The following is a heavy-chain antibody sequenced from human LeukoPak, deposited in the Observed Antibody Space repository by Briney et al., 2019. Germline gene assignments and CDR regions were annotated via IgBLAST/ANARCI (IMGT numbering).Heavy chain of an antibody. CDR3: ARVLGYDFWSGMNWFDP. V-gene: IGHV4-38-2*02. CDR1: GYSISSDYY. D-gene: IGHD3-3*01. Sequence: PSETLSPTCTVSGYSISSDYYWGWIRQPPGKGLEWVGSIYHTGTTYYNPSLKSRVTISVDTSKNQFSLKLSSVTAADTAVYYCARVLGYDFWSGMNWFDPWGQGTLVTVSS. CDR2: IYHTGTT. J-gene: IGHJ5*02.